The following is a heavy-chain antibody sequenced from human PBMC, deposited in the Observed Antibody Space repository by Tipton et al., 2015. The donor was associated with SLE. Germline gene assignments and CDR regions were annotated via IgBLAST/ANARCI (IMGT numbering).Heavy chain of an antibody. CDR3: AKDFHDEMAPDHNAFDI. V-gene: IGHV3-23*03. D-gene: IGHD5-24*01. CDR1: GITFDEYT. CDR2: IYASSGT. Sequence: SLRLSCVASGITFDEYTMSWVRQAPGKGLEWVSIIYASSGTYYADSVKGRFIISRDNSRNTLYLQMKSLRVDDTAKYYCAKDFHDEMAPDHNAFDIWGQGTMVTVSS. J-gene: IGHJ3*02.